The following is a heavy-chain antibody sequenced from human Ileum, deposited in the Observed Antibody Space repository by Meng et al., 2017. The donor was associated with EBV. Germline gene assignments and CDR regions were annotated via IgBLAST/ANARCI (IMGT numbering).Heavy chain of an antibody. CDR2: IIPALGTP. CDR1: GSTFSVYG. V-gene: IGHV1-69*06. J-gene: IGHJ4*02. D-gene: IGHD3-10*01. CDR3: ARGTGADY. Sequence: QVQVVQSGPEVKNPGSSVKVSCKSSGSTFSVYGITVVRQAPGQGLEWMGGIIPALGTPKYARKFQDRLTITADKSTSTGYMELHSLTSNDTAVYFCARGTGADYWGQGTLVTVSS.